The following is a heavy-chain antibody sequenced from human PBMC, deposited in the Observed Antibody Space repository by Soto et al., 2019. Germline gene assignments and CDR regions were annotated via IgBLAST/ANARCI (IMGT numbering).Heavy chain of an antibody. CDR3: ARARSHQYQDN. D-gene: IGHD2-2*01. Sequence: ASVKVSCKASGYTFSSFYIHWVRQAPGQGLEWMGIINPSDGGTSYAQEFQGRVTLTRDTSTSTVYMELSSLRSDDTAVYFCARARSHQYQDNWGQGTLVTVSS. CDR2: INPSDGGT. V-gene: IGHV1-46*01. CDR1: GYTFSSFY. J-gene: IGHJ4*02.